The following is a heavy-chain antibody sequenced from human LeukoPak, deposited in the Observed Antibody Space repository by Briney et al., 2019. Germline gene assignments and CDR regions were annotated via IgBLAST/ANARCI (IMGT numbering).Heavy chain of an antibody. J-gene: IGHJ6*02. CDR1: GGSVSSGSYY. CDR2: IYYSGST. V-gene: IGHV4-61*01. Sequence: SETLSLTCTVSGGSVSSGSYYWSWIRQPPGKGLKWIGYIYYSGSTNYNPSLKSRVTISVDTSKNQFSLKLSSVTAADTAVYYCAGSREYYYGMDVWGQGTTVTVSS. D-gene: IGHD3-10*01. CDR3: AGSREYYYGMDV.